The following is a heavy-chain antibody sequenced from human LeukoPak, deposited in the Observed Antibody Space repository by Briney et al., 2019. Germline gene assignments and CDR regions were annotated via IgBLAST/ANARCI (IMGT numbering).Heavy chain of an antibody. Sequence: GGSLRLSCAASGFTFSSYWMSWVRQAPGKGLEWVANIKQDGSEKYYVDSVKGRFTISRDNAKNSLYLQMNSLRAEDTAVYYCARDLGDGYNRFYYGMDVWGQGTTVTVSS. D-gene: IGHD5-24*01. CDR1: GFTFSSYW. CDR3: ARDLGDGYNRFYYGMDV. CDR2: IKQDGSEK. V-gene: IGHV3-7*01. J-gene: IGHJ6*02.